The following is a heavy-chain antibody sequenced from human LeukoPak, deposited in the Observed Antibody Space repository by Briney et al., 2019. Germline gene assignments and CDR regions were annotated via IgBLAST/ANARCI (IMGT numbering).Heavy chain of an antibody. CDR3: AKVLTTGYYYDY. CDR2: IYSGGAT. V-gene: IGHV3-53*05. D-gene: IGHD3-22*01. CDR1: GFTVSSNY. Sequence: GGSLRLSCAASGFTVSSNYMSWVRQAPGKGLEWVSVIYSGGATYYSDSVKGRFTIFRDNSKNTVYLQMNSLRAEDTAVYYCAKVLTTGYYYDYWGQGTLVTVSS. J-gene: IGHJ4*02.